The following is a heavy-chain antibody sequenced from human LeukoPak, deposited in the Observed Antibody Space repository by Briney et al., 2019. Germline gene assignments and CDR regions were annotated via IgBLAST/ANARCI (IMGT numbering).Heavy chain of an antibody. Sequence: SETLSLTCAVYGGSFSGYYWSWIRQPPGKGLEWIGEINHSGSTNYNPSLKSRVTISVDTSKDQFSLKLSSVTAADAAVYYCARGGIAAAGTSDYWGQGTLVTVSS. V-gene: IGHV4-34*01. J-gene: IGHJ4*02. CDR1: GGSFSGYY. CDR2: INHSGST. D-gene: IGHD6-13*01. CDR3: ARGGIAAAGTSDY.